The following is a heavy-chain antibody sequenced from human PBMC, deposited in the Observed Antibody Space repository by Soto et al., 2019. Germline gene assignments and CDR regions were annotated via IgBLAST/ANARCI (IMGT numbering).Heavy chain of an antibody. J-gene: IGHJ3*02. CDR1: GFTVSSNY. Sequence: GGSLRLSCAASGFTVSSNYMSWVRQAPGKGLEWVSVIYSGGSTYYADSVKGRFTISRDNSKNTLYLQMNSLRAEDTAVYYCARDASSYGSGSYYAFDIWGQGTMVTVSS. CDR3: ARDASSYGSGSYYAFDI. V-gene: IGHV3-66*01. CDR2: IYSGGST. D-gene: IGHD3-10*01.